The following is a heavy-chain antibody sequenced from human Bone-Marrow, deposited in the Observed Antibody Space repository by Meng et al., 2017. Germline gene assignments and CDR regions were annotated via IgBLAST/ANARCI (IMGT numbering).Heavy chain of an antibody. D-gene: IGHD3-10*01. J-gene: IGHJ3*02. V-gene: IGHV1-2*06. CDR2: INPNSGGT. Sequence: ASVKVSCKVSGYTLTELSMHWVRQAPGQGLEWMGRINPNSGGTNYAQKFQGRVTMTRDTSISTAYMELSRLRSDDTAVYYCARDMFTMVREVIARAPSDAFDIWGQGTMVTVSS. CDR3: ARDMFTMVREVIARAPSDAFDI. CDR1: GYTLTELS.